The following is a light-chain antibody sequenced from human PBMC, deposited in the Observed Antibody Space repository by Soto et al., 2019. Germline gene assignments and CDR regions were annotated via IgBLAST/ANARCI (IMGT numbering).Light chain of an antibody. CDR2: GAS. J-gene: IGKJ1*01. Sequence: EIVLTQSPGTLSLSPGEKATLSCRASLSVSSSYLAWYQQKPGQAPRLLIYGASSRATGIPDRFSGSGSGTDFTLTISRLEPEDFPVYYCQQYGSSPVTFGQGTKVEIK. CDR3: QQYGSSPVT. V-gene: IGKV3-20*01. CDR1: LSVSSSY.